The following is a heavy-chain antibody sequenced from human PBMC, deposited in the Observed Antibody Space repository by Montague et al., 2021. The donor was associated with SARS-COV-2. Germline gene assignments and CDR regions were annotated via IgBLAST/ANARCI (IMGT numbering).Heavy chain of an antibody. Sequence: SETLSLTCTVSGGSISSSGYYWGWIRQPPGKGLEWIGSIYYSGSTYYNPSLKSRVTISVDTSKNQFSLKLSSVAAADTAVYYCASFTTSYYYYGKAASATPYAFDFWGQGTLVTVSS. CDR1: GGSISSSGYY. J-gene: IGHJ3*01. CDR2: IYYSGST. D-gene: IGHD3-22*01. V-gene: IGHV4-39*01. CDR3: ASFTTSYYYYGKAASATPYAFDF.